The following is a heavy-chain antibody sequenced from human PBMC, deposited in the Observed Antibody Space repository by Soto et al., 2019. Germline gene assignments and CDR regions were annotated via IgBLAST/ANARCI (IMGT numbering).Heavy chain of an antibody. J-gene: IGHJ6*02. Sequence: GGSLRLSCAASGFTFSSYSMNWVRQAPGKGLEWVSYISSSSSTIYYADSVKGRFTISRDNAKNSLYLQMNSLRDEDTAVYYCAREQDSDYYYYGMDVWGQGTTVTVSS. CDR1: GFTFSSYS. CDR3: AREQDSDYYYYGMDV. V-gene: IGHV3-48*02. D-gene: IGHD2-15*01. CDR2: ISSSSSTI.